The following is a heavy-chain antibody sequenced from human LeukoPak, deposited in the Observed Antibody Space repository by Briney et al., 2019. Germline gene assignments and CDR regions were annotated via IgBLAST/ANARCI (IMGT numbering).Heavy chain of an antibody. J-gene: IGHJ6*03. V-gene: IGHV1-18*01. CDR1: GYTFTSYG. CDR3: ARVAAVAGSGLYYYYYMDV. D-gene: IGHD6-19*01. Sequence: GASVKVSCKASGYTFTSYGISWVRQAPGQGLEWMGWISAYNGNTNYAQKLQGRVTMTTDTSTSTAYMELRSLRSDDTAVYYCARVAAVAGSGLYYYYYMDVWGKGTTVTVSS. CDR2: ISAYNGNT.